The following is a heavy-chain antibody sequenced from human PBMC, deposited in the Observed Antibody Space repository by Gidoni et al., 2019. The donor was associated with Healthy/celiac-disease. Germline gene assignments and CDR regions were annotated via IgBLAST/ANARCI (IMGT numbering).Heavy chain of an antibody. J-gene: IGHJ6*02. V-gene: IGHV1-24*01. D-gene: IGHD2-15*01. Sequence: QVQLVQSGAEVTKPGASVKVSCKVSGYTLTELSMHWVRQAPGKGLEWMGGFDPEDGETIYAQKFQGRVTMTEDTATDTAYMELSSLRSEDTAVYYCATNCKERGGRRYYYGMDVWGQGTTVTVS. CDR2: FDPEDGET. CDR3: ATNCKERGGRRYYYGMDV. CDR1: GYTLTELS.